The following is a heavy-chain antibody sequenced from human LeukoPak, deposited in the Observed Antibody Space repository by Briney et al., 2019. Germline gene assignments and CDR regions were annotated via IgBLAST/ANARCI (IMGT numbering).Heavy chain of an antibody. CDR2: INTGNSYT. V-gene: IGHV1-3*04. J-gene: IGHJ4*02. D-gene: IGHD6-19*01. Sequence: GASVKVSCKASGYTFTSYAIHWVRQAPGRSLEWMGWINTGNSYTKYSQKFQGRVTITRDTSATTACMELSSLTSEDTAVYYCARPIAVAGFDYWGQGTLVTVSS. CDR3: ARPIAVAGFDY. CDR1: GYTFTSYA.